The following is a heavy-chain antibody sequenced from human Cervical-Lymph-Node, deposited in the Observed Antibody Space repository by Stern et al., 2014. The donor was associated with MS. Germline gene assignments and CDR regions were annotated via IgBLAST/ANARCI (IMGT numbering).Heavy chain of an antibody. Sequence: QVQLQQWGAGLLKPSETLSLTCAVYGGSFNAFYWSWIRQPPGKGLEWLGEISHSGSTNYNPSLKSRATISVDTSKDQFSLKLSSVTAADTAVYYCARTWIAVRNTKWFDPWGQGTLVTVSS. J-gene: IGHJ5*02. CDR1: GGSFNAFY. CDR2: ISHSGST. D-gene: IGHD6-6*01. V-gene: IGHV4-34*01. CDR3: ARTWIAVRNTKWFDP.